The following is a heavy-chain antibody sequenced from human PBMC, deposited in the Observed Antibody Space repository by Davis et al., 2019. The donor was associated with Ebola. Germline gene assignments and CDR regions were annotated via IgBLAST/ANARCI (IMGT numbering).Heavy chain of an antibody. V-gene: IGHV1-69*04. J-gene: IGHJ6*02. D-gene: IGHD6-13*01. CDR3: AREGGFSSSWDYYYYGMDV. Sequence: SVKVSCKASGGTFSSYAISWVRQAPGQGLEWMGRIIPILGIANYAQKFQGRVTITADKSTSTAYMELSSLRSEDTAVYYCAREGGFSSSWDYYYYGMDVWGQGTTVTVSS. CDR2: IIPILGIA. CDR1: GGTFSSYA.